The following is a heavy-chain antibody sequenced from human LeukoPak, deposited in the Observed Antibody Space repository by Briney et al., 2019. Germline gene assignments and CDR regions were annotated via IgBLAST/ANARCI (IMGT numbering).Heavy chain of an antibody. CDR3: ARSYFSSYYYDSSGPQGFDC. Sequence: ASVKVSCKASGGTFSSYAISWVRQAPGQGLEWMGGIIPIFGTANYAQKFQGRVTITTDESTSTAYMELSSLRSEDTAVYYCARSYFSSYYYDSSGPQGFDCWGQGTLVTVSS. D-gene: IGHD3-22*01. V-gene: IGHV1-69*05. CDR1: GGTFSSYA. J-gene: IGHJ4*02. CDR2: IIPIFGTA.